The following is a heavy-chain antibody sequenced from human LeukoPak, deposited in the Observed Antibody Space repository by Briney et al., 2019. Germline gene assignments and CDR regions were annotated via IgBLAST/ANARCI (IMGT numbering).Heavy chain of an antibody. CDR1: GYTFTSYD. J-gene: IGHJ6*03. D-gene: IGHD3-10*01. Sequence: GASVKVSCKASGYTFTSYDINWVRQATGQGLEWMGWMNPNSGNTGYAQKFQGRVTITADKSTSTAYMELSSLRSEDTAVYYCASGNYYYYYYMDVWGKGTTVTVSS. CDR3: ASGNYYYYYYMDV. V-gene: IGHV1-8*03. CDR2: MNPNSGNT.